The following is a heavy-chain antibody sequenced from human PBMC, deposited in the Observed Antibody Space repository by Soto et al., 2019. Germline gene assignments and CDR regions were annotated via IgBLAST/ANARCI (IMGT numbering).Heavy chain of an antibody. V-gene: IGHV1-46*01. CDR1: GYTFTSYY. Sequence: ASVKVSCKASGYTFTSYYMHWVRQAPGQGLEWMGIINPSGGSTSHAQKFQGRVTMTRDTSTSTVYMELSSLRSEDTAVYYCARGITIFGVAVGADAFDIWGQGTMVTVSS. CDR3: ARGITIFGVAVGADAFDI. D-gene: IGHD3-3*01. J-gene: IGHJ3*02. CDR2: INPSGGST.